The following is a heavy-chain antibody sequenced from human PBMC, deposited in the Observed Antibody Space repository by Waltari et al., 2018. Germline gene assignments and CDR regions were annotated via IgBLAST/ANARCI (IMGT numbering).Heavy chain of an antibody. Sequence: QVQLQESGPGLVKPSETLSLTCTVSGGSISSYYWSWIRQPAGKGLEWIWRIYTRGSTTYNPSIKSRVTRSGDKAKNKVSLRLSSVTAADTAVYYGARDAVPPNYYYYYYMDVWGKGTTVTVSS. CDR3: ARDAVPPNYYYYYYMDV. CDR1: GGSISSYY. CDR2: IYTRGST. J-gene: IGHJ6*03. D-gene: IGHD4-17*01. V-gene: IGHV4-4*07.